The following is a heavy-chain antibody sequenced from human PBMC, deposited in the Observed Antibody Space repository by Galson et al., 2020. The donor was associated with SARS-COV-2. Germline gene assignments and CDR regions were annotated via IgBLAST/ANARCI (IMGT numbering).Heavy chain of an antibody. Sequence: GGSLRLSCAASGFAFSNAWMNWVRQAPGKGLEWVGRIKSNGDGGTTDYAAPVKGRFTISRDDSKNTLYLQMNSLKAEDTAVYYCATRYRGQLWGQGTLVIVSS. CDR3: ATRYRGQL. V-gene: IGHV3-15*07. D-gene: IGHD6-13*01. J-gene: IGHJ4*02. CDR2: IKSNGDGGTT. CDR1: GFAFSNAW.